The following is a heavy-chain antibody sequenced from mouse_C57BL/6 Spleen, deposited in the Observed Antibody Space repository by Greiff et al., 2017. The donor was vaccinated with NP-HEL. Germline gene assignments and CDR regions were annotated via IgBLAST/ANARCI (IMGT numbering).Heavy chain of an antibody. J-gene: IGHJ3*01. V-gene: IGHV14-4*01. CDR2: IDPENGNT. Sequence: VQLQQSGAELVRPGASVKLSCTASGFNFTDDYMHWVKQRPEQGLEWIGWIDPENGNTEYASKFQGKATITADTSSNTAYLQLSSLTSEDTAVYYCTTSGWFAYWGQGTLVTVSA. CDR1: GFNFTDDY. CDR3: TTSGWFAY. D-gene: IGHD3-1*01.